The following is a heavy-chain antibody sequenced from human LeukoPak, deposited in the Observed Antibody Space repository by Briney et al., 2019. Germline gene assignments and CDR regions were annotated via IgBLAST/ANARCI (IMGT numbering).Heavy chain of an antibody. CDR1: GFTVSSNY. V-gene: IGHV3-53*01. D-gene: IGHD3-22*01. Sequence: PGGSLRLSCAASGFTVSSNYMSWVRQAPGKGLEWVSVIYSGGSTYYADSVKGRFTISRDNSKNTLYLQMNSLRAEDTAVYYCARDLAVYDSGGYYAFDIWGQGTMVTVSS. J-gene: IGHJ3*02. CDR2: IYSGGST. CDR3: ARDLAVYDSGGYYAFDI.